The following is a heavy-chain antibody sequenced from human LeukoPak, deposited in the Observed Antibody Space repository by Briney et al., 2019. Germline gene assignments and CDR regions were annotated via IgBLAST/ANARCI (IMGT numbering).Heavy chain of an antibody. Sequence: WIRQVPGKGLEWVSGTGGSTGYADSVKGRFTISRDNAKNSLYLQMNNLRAEDTALYYCGRDRSYGSFDYWGQGTLVTVSS. D-gene: IGHD5-18*01. V-gene: IGHV3-20*03. CDR3: GRDRSYGSFDY. CDR2: TGGST. J-gene: IGHJ4*02.